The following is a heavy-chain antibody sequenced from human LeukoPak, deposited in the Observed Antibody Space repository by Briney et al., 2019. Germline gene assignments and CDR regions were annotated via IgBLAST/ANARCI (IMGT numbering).Heavy chain of an antibody. V-gene: IGHV1-2*02. CDR2: INPNSGGT. D-gene: IGHD3-10*01. Sequence: GASVKVSCKASGYTFTGYYMHWVRQAPGQGLEWMGWINPNSGGTNYAQKFQGRVTMTRDTSISTAYMELSRLRSDDTAVYYCARDRVTMVRGPNREFDPWGQGTLVTVSS. CDR3: ARDRVTMVRGPNREFDP. CDR1: GYTFTGYY. J-gene: IGHJ5*02.